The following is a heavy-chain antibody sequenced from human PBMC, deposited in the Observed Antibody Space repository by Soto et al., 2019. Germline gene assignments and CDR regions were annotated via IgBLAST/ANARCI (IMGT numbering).Heavy chain of an antibody. CDR2: INPTEGRT. CDR3: ARGREYSFGYNWFDP. J-gene: IGHJ5*02. CDR1: GYPFNSYH. Sequence: QVQLVQSGAEVRKPGDSVKLSCQTSGYPFNSYHMHWVRQAPGQGLEWLGVINPTEGRTRFSQRFQDSVTMTRDTSTSTVYMELSSLRSDDTAMYFCARGREYSFGYNWFDPWGPGTLVTVSS. D-gene: IGHD4-4*01. V-gene: IGHV1-46*02.